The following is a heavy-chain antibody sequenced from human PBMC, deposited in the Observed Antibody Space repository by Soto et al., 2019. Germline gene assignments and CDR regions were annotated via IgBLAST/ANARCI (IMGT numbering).Heavy chain of an antibody. CDR1: GGTFSSYA. D-gene: IGHD1-26*01. J-gene: IGHJ4*02. Sequence: GASVKVSCKASGGTFSSYAISWVRQAPGQGLEWMGGIIPIFGTANYAQKFQGRVTITADKSTSTAYMKLSSLRSEDTAVYYCARARVVGATIGGRFDYWGQGTLVTVSS. CDR3: ARARVVGATIGGRFDY. CDR2: IIPIFGTA. V-gene: IGHV1-69*06.